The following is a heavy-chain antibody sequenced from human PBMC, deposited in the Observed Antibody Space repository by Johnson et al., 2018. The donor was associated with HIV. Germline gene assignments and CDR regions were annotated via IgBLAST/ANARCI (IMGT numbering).Heavy chain of an antibody. D-gene: IGHD1-26*01. J-gene: IGHJ3*01. Sequence: QEQLVESGGGMVQPGRSLRLACVASGFTFNRYGLHWVRQAPGKGLEWVATTSFDERGKHYTDSVKGRFTISRDNSKNALYLQLNSLRPEDTAVYYCARDGAIAGAATEALDLWGQGTMVIVSS. CDR3: ARDGAIAGAATEALDL. CDR1: GFTFNRYG. V-gene: IGHV3-30*04. CDR2: TSFDERGK.